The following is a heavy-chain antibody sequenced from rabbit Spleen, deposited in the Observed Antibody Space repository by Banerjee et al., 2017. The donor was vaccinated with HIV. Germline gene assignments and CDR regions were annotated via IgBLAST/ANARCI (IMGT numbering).Heavy chain of an antibody. CDR1: GFSLSSYA. J-gene: IGHJ4*02. CDR3: GRGVPGQSPNNI. D-gene: IGHD3-1*01. V-gene: IGHV1S69*01. Sequence: QSLEESGGRLVTPGTPLTLTCTVSGFSLSSYAMSWVRQAPGKGLEWIGIIGSAGSTYYASWAKGRFTISKTSTTVDLKITSPTTDDTATYFCGRGVPGQSPNNIWGPGTLVTVS. CDR2: IGSAGST.